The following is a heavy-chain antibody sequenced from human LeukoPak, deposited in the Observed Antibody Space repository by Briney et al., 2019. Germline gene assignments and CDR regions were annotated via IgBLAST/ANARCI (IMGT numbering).Heavy chain of an antibody. V-gene: IGHV4-59*01. Sequence: TSETLSLTCTVSGGSISSYYWSWIRQPPGKGLEWIGYIYYSGSTNYNPSLKSRVTISVDTSKSQFSLKLTSVTAADAAVYFCARDSRSYEKSGYYHFDYWGQGSLVTVSS. J-gene: IGHJ4*02. D-gene: IGHD3-22*01. CDR1: GGSISSYY. CDR2: IYYSGST. CDR3: ARDSRSYEKSGYYHFDY.